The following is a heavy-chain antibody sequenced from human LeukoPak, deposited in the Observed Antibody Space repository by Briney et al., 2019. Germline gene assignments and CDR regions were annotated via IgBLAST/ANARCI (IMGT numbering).Heavy chain of an antibody. D-gene: IGHD3-9*01. J-gene: IGHJ4*02. V-gene: IGHV3-23*01. Sequence: GGSLRLSCAASGFTFSSYAMSWVRQAPGKGLEWVSAISGSGGSTYYADSVKGRFTISKDNSKNTLCLQMNSLRAEDIPSNRALQPITIFRLVLLEDYWGQGTLVTVSS. CDR3: LQPITIFRLVLLEDY. CDR2: ISGSGGST. CDR1: GFTFSSYA.